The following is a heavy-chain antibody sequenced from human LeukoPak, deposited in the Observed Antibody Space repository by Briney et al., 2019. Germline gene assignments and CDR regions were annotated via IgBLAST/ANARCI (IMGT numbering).Heavy chain of an antibody. Sequence: GGSLRLSCAASGFTFSSYAMHWVRQAPGKGLEYVSAISSNGGGTYYANSVKGRFTISRDNSKNTLYLQMGSLGAEDMAVYYCARDGRYYGSGSYGLFDYWGQGTLVTVSS. D-gene: IGHD3-10*01. CDR3: ARDGRYYGSGSYGLFDY. V-gene: IGHV3-64*01. CDR2: ISSNGGGT. CDR1: GFTFSSYA. J-gene: IGHJ4*02.